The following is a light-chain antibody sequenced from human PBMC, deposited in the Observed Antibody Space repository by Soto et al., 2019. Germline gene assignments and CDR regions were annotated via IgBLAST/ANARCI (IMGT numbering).Light chain of an antibody. CDR3: QQRLSWPIT. CDR1: QSVSSN. V-gene: IGKV3-11*01. CDR2: DSS. J-gene: IGKJ5*01. Sequence: EIVMTQSPVTLSVSPGERVTLSCRASQSVSSNLAWYQQKPGQAPRLLIFDSSNRATGIPARFSGSGYGADFTLSISSLEPEDFAVYYCQQRLSWPITFGQGTRLEIK.